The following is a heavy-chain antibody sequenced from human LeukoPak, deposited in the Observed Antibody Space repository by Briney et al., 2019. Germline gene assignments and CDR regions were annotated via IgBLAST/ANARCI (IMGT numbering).Heavy chain of an antibody. V-gene: IGHV1-18*01. CDR1: GYTFTSYG. Sequence: GASVKVSCKDSGYTFTSYGISWVRHAPGQWLEWMGWISAYNGNTNYAQKLQGRVTMTTDTSTSTAYMELRSLRSDDTAVYYCARDSWFGETFDYWGQGTLLTVSS. D-gene: IGHD3-10*01. J-gene: IGHJ4*02. CDR2: ISAYNGNT. CDR3: ARDSWFGETFDY.